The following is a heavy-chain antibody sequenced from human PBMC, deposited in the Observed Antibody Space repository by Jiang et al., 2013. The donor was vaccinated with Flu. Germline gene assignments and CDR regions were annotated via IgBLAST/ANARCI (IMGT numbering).Heavy chain of an antibody. J-gene: IGHJ5*02. V-gene: IGHV2-70*11. CDR2: IDWDDDK. D-gene: IGHD3-10*01. CDR1: GFSLSTSGMC. CDR3: ARTTYYYGSGSYRAFDP. Sequence: KPTQTLTLTCTFSGFSLSTSGMCVSWIRQPPGKALEWLARIDWDDDKYYSTSLKTRLTISKDTSKNQVVLTMTNMDPVDTATYYCARTTYYYGSGSYRAFDPWGQGTLVTVSS.